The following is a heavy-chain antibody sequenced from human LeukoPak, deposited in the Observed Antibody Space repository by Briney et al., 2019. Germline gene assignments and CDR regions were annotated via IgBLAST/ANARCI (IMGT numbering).Heavy chain of an antibody. V-gene: IGHV4-59*08. CDR3: ARQPGSTAAFDI. J-gene: IGHJ3*02. CDR1: GLSMTSYY. D-gene: IGHD5-18*01. Sequence: SETLSLTCSVSGLSMTSYYWSWIRQPPGKGLEWIAYSHNNGDTNYNPSLKSRITISVDTSKNEFSLTLSSVTAADTAVYYCARQPGSTAAFDIWGQGTTVTVSA. CDR2: SHNNGDT.